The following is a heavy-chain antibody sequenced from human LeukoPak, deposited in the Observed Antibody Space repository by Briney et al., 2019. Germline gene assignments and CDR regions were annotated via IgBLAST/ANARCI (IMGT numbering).Heavy chain of an antibody. D-gene: IGHD4-17*01. Sequence: SEPLSLTCSGSNYSISNSLYWGWLRPPPGKGLEWIGSIYRSGSTFYNPSLKSRLTISLDTSKNQFSLKLSSVTAADTAVYFCARGTYGYYMDVWGKGTTVTVSS. V-gene: IGHV4-38-2*02. CDR1: NYSISNSLY. CDR3: ARGTYGYYMDV. CDR2: IYRSGST. J-gene: IGHJ6*03.